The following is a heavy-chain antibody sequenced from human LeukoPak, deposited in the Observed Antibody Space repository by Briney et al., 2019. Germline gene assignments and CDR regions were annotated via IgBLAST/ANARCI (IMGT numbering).Heavy chain of an antibody. Sequence: SETLSLTCTVSGGSISSYYWSWIRQPPGKGLEWIGYIYYSGSTNYNPSLKSRVTISVDTSKNQFSLKLSSVTAADTAVYYCARELWFGGLYYYYMDVWGKGTTVTISS. CDR3: ARELWFGGLYYYYMDV. D-gene: IGHD3-10*01. J-gene: IGHJ6*03. V-gene: IGHV4-59*01. CDR1: GGSISSYY. CDR2: IYYSGST.